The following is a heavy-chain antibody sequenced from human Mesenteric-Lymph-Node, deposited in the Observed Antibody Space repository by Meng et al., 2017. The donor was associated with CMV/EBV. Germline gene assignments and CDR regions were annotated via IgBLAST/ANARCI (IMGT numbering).Heavy chain of an antibody. J-gene: IGHJ6*02. CDR2: ISFDGSNK. CDR1: GFTFSDYS. V-gene: IGHV3-30*04. CDR3: AKDGPLASGRGLDV. Sequence: GGSLRLSCAASGFTFSDYSIHWVRQAPGKGLEWVAVISFDGSNKHYADSVKGRFTISRDNSKNTVNLQMNSQRGDDTAVYYCAKDGPLASGRGLDVWGQGTTVTVSS.